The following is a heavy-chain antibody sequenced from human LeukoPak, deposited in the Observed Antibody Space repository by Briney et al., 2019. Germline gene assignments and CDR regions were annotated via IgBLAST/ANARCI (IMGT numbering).Heavy chain of an antibody. Sequence: ASVKVSCKASGSTFTSYGISWVRQAPGQGREWMGWISAYNGNTNYAQKLQGRVTMTTDTSTSTAYMELRSLRSDDTAVYYCAYNEYSSSWIDYWGQGTLVTASS. J-gene: IGHJ4*02. CDR1: GSTFTSYG. CDR2: ISAYNGNT. CDR3: AYNEYSSSWIDY. D-gene: IGHD6-6*01. V-gene: IGHV1-18*01.